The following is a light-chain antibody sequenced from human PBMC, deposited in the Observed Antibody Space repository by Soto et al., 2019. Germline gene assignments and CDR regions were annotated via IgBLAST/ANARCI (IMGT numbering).Light chain of an antibody. CDR3: QQYSSSAPIT. Sequence: EIVLTQSPGTLSLSPGERATLSCRASQSVSSSYLAWHQQKPGQAPRLLIYAASNRATGIPDRFSGSGSGTDFTLTISRLEPEDFAVYYCQQYSSSAPITFGQGTRLEIK. V-gene: IGKV3-20*01. J-gene: IGKJ5*01. CDR1: QSVSSSY. CDR2: AAS.